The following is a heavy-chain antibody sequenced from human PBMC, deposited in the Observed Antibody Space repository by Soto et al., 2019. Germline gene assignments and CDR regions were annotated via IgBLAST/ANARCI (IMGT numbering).Heavy chain of an antibody. J-gene: IGHJ4*02. V-gene: IGHV3-23*01. D-gene: IGHD3-22*01. CDR2: ISGSGGST. Sequence: GGSLRLSCAASGFTFSSYAMSWVRQAPGKGLEWVSAISGSGGSTYYTDSVKGRFTISRDNSKNTLYLQMNSLRAQDTDVYYCAKRSYYYDSSGYYYDYWGQGTLVTVSS. CDR1: GFTFSSYA. CDR3: AKRSYYYDSSGYYYDY.